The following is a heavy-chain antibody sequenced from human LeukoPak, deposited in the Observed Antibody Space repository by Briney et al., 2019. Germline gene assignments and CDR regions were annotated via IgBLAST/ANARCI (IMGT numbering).Heavy chain of an antibody. V-gene: IGHV3-23*01. Sequence: GGSLTLSCAASGFTFSSYAMSWVRQAPGKGLEWVSAISGSVGSTYYADSVSGRFTISRDNSKNTLYLQMNSLRAEDTAVYYCAKSRAGKGSQFDYWGQGTLVTVSS. CDR3: AKSRAGKGSQFDY. CDR2: ISGSVGST. J-gene: IGHJ4*02. D-gene: IGHD3-10*01. CDR1: GFTFSSYA.